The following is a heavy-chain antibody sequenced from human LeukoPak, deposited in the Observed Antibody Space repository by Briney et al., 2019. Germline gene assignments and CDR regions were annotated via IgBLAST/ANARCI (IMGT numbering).Heavy chain of an antibody. CDR1: GYSITRGYN. D-gene: IGHD1-26*01. CDR3: GRGEVGEFDH. V-gene: IGHV4-38-2*02. CDR2: ISHAGDT. J-gene: IGHJ4*02. Sequence: SETLSLTCTVSGYSITRGYNWGWVRQSPGKGLEWIASISHAGDTYYNPSLRSRVTISVDTSKNHFSLNLASVTAPDTAVYFCGRGEVGEFDHWGQGTLVTVSS.